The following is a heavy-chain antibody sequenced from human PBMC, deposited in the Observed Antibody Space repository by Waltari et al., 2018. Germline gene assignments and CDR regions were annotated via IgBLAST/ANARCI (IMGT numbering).Heavy chain of an antibody. J-gene: IGHJ4*02. D-gene: IGHD6-19*01. CDR3: ARHGPAVAGLDY. CDR2: IYHSGST. CDR1: GYSISSGYY. V-gene: IGHV4-38-2*01. Sequence: QVQLQESGPGLVKPSETLSLTCAVSGYSISSGYYWGWIRQPPGKGLEWIGSIYHSGSTHYNPSLKSRVTISVDTSKNQFSLKLSSVTAADTAVYYCARHGPAVAGLDYWGQGTLVTVSS.